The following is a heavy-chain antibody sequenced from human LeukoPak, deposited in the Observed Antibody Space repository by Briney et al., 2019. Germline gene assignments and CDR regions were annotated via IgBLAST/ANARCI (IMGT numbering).Heavy chain of an antibody. CDR3: ARGIRLDYDFWSGYYNRYYYYYMDV. D-gene: IGHD3-3*01. J-gene: IGHJ6*03. V-gene: IGHV4-34*01. CDR1: GGSFSGYY. Sequence: SETLSLTCAVYGGSFSGYYWSWIRQPPGKGLEWIGEINHSGSTNYNPSLKSRVTISVDTSKNQLSLKLSSVTAADTAVYYCARGIRLDYDFWSGYYNRYYYYYMDVWGKGTTVTVSS. CDR2: INHSGST.